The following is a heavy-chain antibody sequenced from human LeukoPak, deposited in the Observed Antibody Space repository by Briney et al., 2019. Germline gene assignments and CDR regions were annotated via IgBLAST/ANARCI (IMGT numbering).Heavy chain of an antibody. V-gene: IGHV3-66*01. CDR2: IYSGGST. Sequence: GGSLRLSCAASGFIVSSNYMSWVRQAPGKGLEWVSVIYSGGSTYYADSVKGRFTISRDNSENTLYLQMNSLGAEDTAVYYCARDRVGTTGYFDYWGQGTLVTVSS. D-gene: IGHD1-1*01. CDR1: GFIVSSNY. J-gene: IGHJ4*02. CDR3: ARDRVGTTGYFDY.